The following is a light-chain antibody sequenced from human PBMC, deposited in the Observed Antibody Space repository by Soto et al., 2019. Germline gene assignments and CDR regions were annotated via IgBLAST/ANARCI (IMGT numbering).Light chain of an antibody. Sequence: DIQVTQSPSTLSASVGDRVTITCRASQSISSWLAWYQQKPGKAPKLLIYKASSLESGVPSRFSGSGSGTEFTLTISSLQPDDVETYYCQQYNSLHTFGQGTKLEIK. CDR2: KAS. CDR3: QQYNSLHT. J-gene: IGKJ2*01. V-gene: IGKV1-5*03. CDR1: QSISSW.